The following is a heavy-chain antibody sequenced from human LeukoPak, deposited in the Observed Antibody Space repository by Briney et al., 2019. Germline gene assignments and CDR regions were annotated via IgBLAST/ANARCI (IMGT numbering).Heavy chain of an antibody. CDR3: ARYLHSYDRRGYCHYWYFDL. CDR2: IYSDGTT. J-gene: IGHJ2*01. V-gene: IGHV3-66*01. D-gene: IGHD3-22*01. Sequence: GGSLRHSRAAPRFTVSSNYISWVRHAPGKGLEWVSLIYSDGTTSYTDSARCRFTIPTPNSKPTLHLHINSLEAEDTGVYYCARYLHSYDRRGYCHYWYFDLWGRGTLVTVSS. CDR1: RFTVSSNY.